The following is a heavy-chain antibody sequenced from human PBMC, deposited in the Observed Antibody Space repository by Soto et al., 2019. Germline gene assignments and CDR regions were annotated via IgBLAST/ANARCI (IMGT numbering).Heavy chain of an antibody. CDR1: GYTFTSYA. D-gene: IGHD2-2*01. J-gene: IGHJ5*02. V-gene: IGHV1-3*01. Sequence: ASVKVSCKASGYTFTSYAMHWVRQAPGQRLEWMGWINAGNGNTKYSQKFQGRVTITRDTSASTAYMELSSLRSEDTAVYYCARGSVVVVPAAPPWFDPWGQGTLVTVSS. CDR2: INAGNGNT. CDR3: ARGSVVVVPAAPPWFDP.